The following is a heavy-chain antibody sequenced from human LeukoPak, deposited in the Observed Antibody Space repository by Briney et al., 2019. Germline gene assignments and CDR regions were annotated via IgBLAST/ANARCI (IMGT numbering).Heavy chain of an antibody. J-gene: IGHJ4*02. CDR1: GFTFSTYW. CDR2: IKQDGSEK. CDR3: ATKGYSYAKGY. D-gene: IGHD5-18*01. Sequence: GGSLRLSCVASGFTFSTYWMSWVRQAPGKGLEWVANIKQDGSEKYYVESVKGRFTISRDNAKNSLYLQMNSLRAEDTAVYYCATKGYSYAKGYWGQGTLVTVSS. V-gene: IGHV3-7*01.